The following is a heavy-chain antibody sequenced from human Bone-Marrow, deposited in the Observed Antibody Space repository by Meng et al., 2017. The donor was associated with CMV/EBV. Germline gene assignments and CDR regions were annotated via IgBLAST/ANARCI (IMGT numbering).Heavy chain of an antibody. D-gene: IGHD1-26*01. CDR2: IDSDGRDI. CDR3: ARGVAESLGWEMGY. Sequence: EVQLVESXXGXVXXGGXLRLSCVVSGFTLRRYWMPGVRQAPGKGLEWVSRIDSDGRDITYADSVRGRFTISRDDAKNTLYLQMNSLRVEDTAVYYCARGVAESLGWEMGYWGQGTLVTVSS. CDR1: GFTLRRYW. V-gene: IGHV3-74*03. J-gene: IGHJ4*02.